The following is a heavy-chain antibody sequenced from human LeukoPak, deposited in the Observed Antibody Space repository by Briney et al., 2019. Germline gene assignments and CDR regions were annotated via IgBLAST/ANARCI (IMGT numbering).Heavy chain of an antibody. J-gene: IGHJ5*02. Sequence: AGGSLRLSCAASGFTFSSYGMHWVRQAPGKGLEWVAFIRYDGSNKYYADSVKGRFTISRDNSKNTLYLQMNSLRAEDTAVYYCAKDKLTDELLYPTWGQGTLVTVSS. CDR1: GFTFSSYG. V-gene: IGHV3-30*02. CDR3: AKDKLTDELLYPT. D-gene: IGHD2-2*02. CDR2: IRYDGSNK.